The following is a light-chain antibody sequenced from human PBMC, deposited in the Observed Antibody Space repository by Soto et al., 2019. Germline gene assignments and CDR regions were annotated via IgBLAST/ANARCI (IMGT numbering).Light chain of an antibody. CDR2: GST. V-gene: IGLV1-40*01. J-gene: IGLJ2*01. CDR3: QSYDSSLYVV. Sequence: QSVLTQPPSVSGAPGQRVTISCTGSSSNIGAGYDEHWYQQLPGAAPKLLIYGSTNRPSGVPDRFSGSKSGTSASLAITGLQAEDEADYYCQSYDSSLYVVFGGGTKVTVL. CDR1: SSNIGAGYD.